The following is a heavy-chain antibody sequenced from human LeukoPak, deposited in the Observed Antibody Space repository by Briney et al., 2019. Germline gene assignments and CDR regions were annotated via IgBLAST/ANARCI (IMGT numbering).Heavy chain of an antibody. Sequence: GGSLRLSCAASGFTFDDYGMGWVRQAPGKGLEWVSGINWNGGSTGYADSVKGRFTISRDNAKNSLYLQMNSLRAEDTALYYCARAYDFWSGYRPDFWGQGTLVTVSS. CDR2: INWNGGST. J-gene: IGHJ4*02. CDR1: GFTFDDYG. V-gene: IGHV3-20*04. CDR3: ARAYDFWSGYRPDF. D-gene: IGHD3-3*01.